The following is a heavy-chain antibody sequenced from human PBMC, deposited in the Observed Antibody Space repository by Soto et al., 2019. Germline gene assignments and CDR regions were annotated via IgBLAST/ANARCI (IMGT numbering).Heavy chain of an antibody. D-gene: IGHD3-9*01. CDR1: GFTFSSYG. V-gene: IGHV3-30*18. Sequence: GGSLRLSCAASGFTFSSYGMHWVRQAPGKGLEWVAVISYDGSNKYYADSVKGRFTISRDNSKNTLYLQMNSLRAEDTAVYYCAKDYRYFEWLNAFDIWGQGTMVTDS. J-gene: IGHJ3*02. CDR2: ISYDGSNK. CDR3: AKDYRYFEWLNAFDI.